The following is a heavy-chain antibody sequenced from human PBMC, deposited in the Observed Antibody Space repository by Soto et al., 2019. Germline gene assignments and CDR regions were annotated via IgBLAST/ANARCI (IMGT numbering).Heavy chain of an antibody. V-gene: IGHV1-46*01. J-gene: IGHJ4*02. CDR1: GYTFTKFH. Sequence: QVQLIQFGAEVKKAGASVKVSCRASGYTFTKFHIHWVRQAPGQGLEWMGMIDPSGGVTRDAQRVQGRITMTSDTSTSSVYMELRGLTSEDTAVYYCARDVIGHDYYETIGYSFDHWGPGTLVTVSS. CDR2: IDPSGGVT. CDR3: ARDVIGHDYYETIGYSFDH. D-gene: IGHD3-16*01.